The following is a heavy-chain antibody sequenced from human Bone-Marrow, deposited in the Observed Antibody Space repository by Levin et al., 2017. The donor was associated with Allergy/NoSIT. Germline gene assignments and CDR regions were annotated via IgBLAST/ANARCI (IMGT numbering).Heavy chain of an antibody. CDR3: AGRKLGETAKY. J-gene: IGHJ4*02. CDR1: GGSFSGHY. Sequence: KTSETLSLTCAVYGGSFSGHYWSWLRQPPGKGLEWLGEITHSGSTNCNPSLKSRVTISVDVSKNQFSLKLTSETAVDTAVYYCAGRKLGETAKYWGQGTLLTVSS. V-gene: IGHV4-34*01. D-gene: IGHD1-1*01. CDR2: ITHSGST.